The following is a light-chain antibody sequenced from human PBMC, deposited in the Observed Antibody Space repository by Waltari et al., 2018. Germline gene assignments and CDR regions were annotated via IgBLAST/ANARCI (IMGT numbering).Light chain of an antibody. J-gene: IGKJ1*01. V-gene: IGKV3-20*01. CDR1: QTLSSNS. CDR3: QQYGTLPRT. Sequence: ELVLTQSPGTLSLSPGERANLSCRASQTLSSNSLAWYQQKPGQAPRLIIYGSFNRATGIPDRFSGSGSGTDFTLTIIRLEPEDFAVYYCQQYGTLPRTFGQGTKVELK. CDR2: GSF.